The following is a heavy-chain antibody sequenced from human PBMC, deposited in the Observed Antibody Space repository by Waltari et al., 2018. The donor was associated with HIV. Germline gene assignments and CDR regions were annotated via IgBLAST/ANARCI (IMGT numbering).Heavy chain of an antibody. J-gene: IGHJ5*02. CDR1: GGSISTYNW. V-gene: IGHV4-4*02. Sequence: QVQLQESGPGQVEPSGTLSLTCAVSGGSISTYNWWTWVRQPPGKGLEWIGEIYHPGRTNYNKSLKSRVTISVDKSKHQFSLELMSVTAADTAVYYCVRVVSDGIGSSWLDPWGQGTLVTVSS. D-gene: IGHD2-21*01. CDR2: IYHPGRT. CDR3: VRVVSDGIGSSWLDP.